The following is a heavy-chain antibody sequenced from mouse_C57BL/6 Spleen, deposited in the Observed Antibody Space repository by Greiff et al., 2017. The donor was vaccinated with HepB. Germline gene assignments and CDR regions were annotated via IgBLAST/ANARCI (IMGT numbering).Heavy chain of an antibody. D-gene: IGHD1-1*01. CDR3: ARRGYYGSSGDY. J-gene: IGHJ2*01. V-gene: IGHV1-55*01. CDR2: IYPGSGST. Sequence: QVQLKQPGAELVKPGASVKMSCKASGYTFTSYWITWVKQRPGQGLEWIGDIYPGSGSTNYNEKFKSKATLTVDTSSSTAYMQLSSLTSEDSAVYYCARRGYYGSSGDYWGQGTTLTVSS. CDR1: GYTFTSYW.